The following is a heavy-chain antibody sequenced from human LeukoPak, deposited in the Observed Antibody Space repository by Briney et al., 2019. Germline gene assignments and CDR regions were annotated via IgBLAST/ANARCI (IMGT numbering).Heavy chain of an antibody. J-gene: IGHJ6*03. CDR2: IIHRGST. CDR3: ARGPWYDFWSGYPPTSYYMDV. Sequence: SETLSLTCAVYGGSFSGYYWSWIRQPPGKGLEWIGEIIHRGSTNYNPSLKSRVTMSVDTSKNQFSLNLNSVTAADTAVYYCARGPWYDFWSGYPPTSYYMDVWGKGTTVTVSS. V-gene: IGHV4-34*01. CDR1: GGSFSGYY. D-gene: IGHD3-3*01.